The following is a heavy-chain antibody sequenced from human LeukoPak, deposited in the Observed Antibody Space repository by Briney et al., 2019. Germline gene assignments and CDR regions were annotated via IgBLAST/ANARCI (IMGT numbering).Heavy chain of an antibody. J-gene: IGHJ4*02. D-gene: IGHD1-1*01. Sequence: GGSLRLSCAASGITFSDAWMSWVRQVPGKGLEWIALLKSKTDGETSDYAAPVKGRFTVSRNDAENTLFLQMDSLKIDDTAVYYCIANLDYWGQGTLVTVSS. CDR3: IANLDY. V-gene: IGHV3-15*01. CDR1: GITFSDAW. CDR2: LKSKTDGETS.